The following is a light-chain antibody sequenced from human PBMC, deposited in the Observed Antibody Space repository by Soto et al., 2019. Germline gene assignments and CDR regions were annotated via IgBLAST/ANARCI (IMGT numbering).Light chain of an antibody. Sequence: DIQMTQSPSSLSASVGDRVTITCRASQSISSYLNWYQQKPGKAPKXLIYAASSLQSGVPSRFSGTGSGTDGTINIRSLQPEDCETYDCQQSYSTPLTFGGGTKVDIK. CDR1: QSISSY. J-gene: IGKJ4*01. CDR3: QQSYSTPLT. V-gene: IGKV1-39*01. CDR2: AAS.